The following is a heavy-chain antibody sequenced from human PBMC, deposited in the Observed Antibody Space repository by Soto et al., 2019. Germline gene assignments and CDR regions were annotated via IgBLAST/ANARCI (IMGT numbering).Heavy chain of an antibody. D-gene: IGHD6-6*01. Sequence: QVQLQESGPGLVKPSETLSLSCTVSGGSISSDDYYWTWIRQPPGKGLEWIGYIYYSGRTSYNPSLDSRMTISVDTSNNQFSLKLSSVTAADTAVYFCARDHSTSPDYLDSWGRGTLVSVSS. CDR2: IYYSGRT. CDR1: GGSISSDDYY. V-gene: IGHV4-30-4*01. CDR3: ARDHSTSPDYLDS. J-gene: IGHJ4*02.